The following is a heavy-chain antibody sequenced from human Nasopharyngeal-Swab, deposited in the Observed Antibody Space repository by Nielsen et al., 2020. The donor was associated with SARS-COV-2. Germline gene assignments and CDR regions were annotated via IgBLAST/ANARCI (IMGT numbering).Heavy chain of an antibody. CDR1: GFTFSSYA. J-gene: IGHJ6*02. CDR2: ISGSGGST. Sequence: GGSLRLSCAASGFTFSSYAMSWVRQAPGKGLEWVSAISGSGGSTYYADSVKGRFTISRDNSKNTLYLQMNSLRAGDTAVYYCAKGWLRHLVYYGMDVWGQGTTVTVSS. V-gene: IGHV3-23*01. D-gene: IGHD5-12*01. CDR3: AKGWLRHLVYYGMDV.